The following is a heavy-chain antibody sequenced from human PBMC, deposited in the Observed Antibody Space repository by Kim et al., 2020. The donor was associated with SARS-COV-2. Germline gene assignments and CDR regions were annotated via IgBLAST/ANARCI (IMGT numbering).Heavy chain of an antibody. CDR2: INAGNGNT. Sequence: ASVKVSCKASGYTFTTYAMHWVRQAPGQRLEWMGWINAGNGNTKYSQKVQGRVTITRDTSASTAYMELSSLRSEDTAVYYCARVGDSYSCSGGSCFSYYFDYWGQGTLVTVSS. CDR1: GYTFTTYA. D-gene: IGHD2-15*01. V-gene: IGHV1-3*01. J-gene: IGHJ4*02. CDR3: ARVGDSYSCSGGSCFSYYFDY.